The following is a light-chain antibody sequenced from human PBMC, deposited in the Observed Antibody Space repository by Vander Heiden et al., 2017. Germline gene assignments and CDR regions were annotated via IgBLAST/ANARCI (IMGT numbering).Light chain of an antibody. V-gene: IGLV6-57*01. CDR3: QSYDSSKWV. J-gene: IGLJ3*02. CDR2: EDN. Sequence: NFMLTQPHSLSESPGKTVTISCIRSSGSIASHHGQWYQQRTGSSPTTVIYEDNQRPSGVPDRFSGSIDSSSTSASLTISGLKTEDEADYCWQSYDSSKWVFGGGTKLTVL. CDR1: SGSIASHH.